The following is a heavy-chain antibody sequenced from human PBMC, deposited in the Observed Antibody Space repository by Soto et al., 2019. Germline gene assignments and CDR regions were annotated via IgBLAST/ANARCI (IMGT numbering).Heavy chain of an antibody. CDR1: GGTFSSYT. D-gene: IGHD4-4*01. CDR3: AREHSNYVTQFDYYMDV. J-gene: IGHJ6*03. CDR2: IIPILGIA. Sequence: LVKVSCKASGGTFSSYTISWVRQAPGQGLEWMGRIIPILGIANYAQKFQGRVTITADKSTSTAYMELSSLRSEDTAVYYCAREHSNYVTQFDYYMDVWGKGTTVTAP. V-gene: IGHV1-69*04.